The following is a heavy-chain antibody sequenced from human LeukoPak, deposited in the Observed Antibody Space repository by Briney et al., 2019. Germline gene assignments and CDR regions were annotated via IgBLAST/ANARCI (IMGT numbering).Heavy chain of an antibody. CDR3: AKDPGDYGDYGY. V-gene: IGHV3-66*02. CDR1: GFTVSSNY. J-gene: IGHJ4*02. D-gene: IGHD4-17*01. Sequence: GGSLRLSCAASGFTVSSNYMSWVRQTPGKGLEWVSVIYSGGSTYYADSVKGRFTISRDNSKNTLYLQMNSLRAEDTAVYYCAKDPGDYGDYGYWGQGTLVTVSS. CDR2: IYSGGST.